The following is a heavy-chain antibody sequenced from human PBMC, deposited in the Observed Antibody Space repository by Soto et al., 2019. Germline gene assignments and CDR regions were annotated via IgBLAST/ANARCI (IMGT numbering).Heavy chain of an antibody. J-gene: IGHJ6*03. CDR2: ISAYNGNT. CDR3: ARLGYCSGGSCPYYYYYMDG. D-gene: IGHD2-15*01. CDR1: GYTFTSYG. Sequence: GASVKVSCKASGYTFTSYGISWVRQAPGQGLEWMGWISAYNGNTNYAQKLQGRVTMTTDTSTSTAYMELRSLRSDDTAVYYCARLGYCSGGSCPYYYYYMDGWGKGTTVTVSS. V-gene: IGHV1-18*01.